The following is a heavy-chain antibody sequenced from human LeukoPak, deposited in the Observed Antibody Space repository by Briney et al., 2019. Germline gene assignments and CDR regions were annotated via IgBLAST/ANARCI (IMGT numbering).Heavy chain of an antibody. J-gene: IGHJ4*02. D-gene: IGHD1-1*01. V-gene: IGHV3-21*01. CDR2: ISGTSNYI. CDR3: ARDPRYADYFDY. CDR1: GFTFNIYS. Sequence: GGSLRLSCAASGFTFNIYSMNWVRQAPGKGLEWVSSISGTSNYIYYADSVKGRFTISRDNAKNSLYLHMNSLRAEDTAVYYCARDPRYADYFDYWGQGTLVTVSS.